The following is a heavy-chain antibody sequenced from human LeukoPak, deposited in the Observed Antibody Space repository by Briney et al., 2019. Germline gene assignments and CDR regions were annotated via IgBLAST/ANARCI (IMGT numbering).Heavy chain of an antibody. CDR1: GFTFDDYA. Sequence: GGSLRLSCAASGFTFDDYAMHWVRQAPGKGLEWVSGISWNSGSIGYADSVKGRFTISRDNAKNSLYLQMNSLRAEDTAVYYCAKDIAAAGKFALDYWGQGTLVTVSS. CDR2: ISWNSGSI. V-gene: IGHV3-9*01. J-gene: IGHJ4*02. CDR3: AKDIAAAGKFALDY. D-gene: IGHD6-13*01.